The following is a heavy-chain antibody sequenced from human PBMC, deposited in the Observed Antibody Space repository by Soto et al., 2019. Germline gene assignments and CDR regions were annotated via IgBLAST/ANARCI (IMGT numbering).Heavy chain of an antibody. Sequence: PGGSLRLSCAASGFTFSSYSMNWVRQAPGKGLEWVSSISSSSSYIYYADSVKGRFTISRDNAKNSLYLQMNSLRAEDTAVYYCARGPDIVVVPAAMAHNWFDPWGQGTLVTVSS. V-gene: IGHV3-21*01. D-gene: IGHD2-2*01. CDR3: ARGPDIVVVPAAMAHNWFDP. J-gene: IGHJ5*02. CDR2: ISSSSSYI. CDR1: GFTFSSYS.